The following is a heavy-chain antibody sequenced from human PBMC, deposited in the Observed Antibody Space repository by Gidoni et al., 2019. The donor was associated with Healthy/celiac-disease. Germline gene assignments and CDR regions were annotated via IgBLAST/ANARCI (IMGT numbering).Heavy chain of an antibody. D-gene: IGHD5-12*01. V-gene: IGHV4-31*03. J-gene: IGHJ5*02. Sequence: QVQLQESGPGLVKPSQTLSLTCTVSGGSISRGGYYWSWIRQHPGKGLEWIGYIYYSGSTYYNPSLKSRVTISVDTSKNQFSLKLSSVTAADTAVYYCAREGSGYDHLWGAGNWFDPWGQGTLVTVSS. CDR3: AREGSGYDHLWGAGNWFDP. CDR1: GGSISRGGYY. CDR2: IYYSGST.